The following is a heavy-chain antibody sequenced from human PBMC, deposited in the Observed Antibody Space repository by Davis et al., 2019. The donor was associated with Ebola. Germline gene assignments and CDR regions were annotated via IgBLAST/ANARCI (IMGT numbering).Heavy chain of an antibody. CDR2: ISSSSSYT. D-gene: IGHD1-26*01. CDR1: GFTFSDYY. CDR3: ANSYYYGMDV. Sequence: GESLKISCAASGFTFSDYYMSWIRQAPGKGLEWVSYISSSSSYTNYADSVKGRFTISRDNAKNSLYLQMNSLRAEDTAVYYCANSYYYGMDVWGQGTTVTVSS. V-gene: IGHV3-11*06. J-gene: IGHJ6*02.